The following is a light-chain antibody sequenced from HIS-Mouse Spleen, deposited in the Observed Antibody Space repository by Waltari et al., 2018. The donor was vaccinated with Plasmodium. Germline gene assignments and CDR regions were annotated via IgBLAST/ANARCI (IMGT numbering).Light chain of an antibody. CDR1: SPHLGSNT. CDR3: AAWDDSLNGYV. Sequence: QSVLTQPPSASGTPGQRVPISCSGRSPHLGSNTVNWYQQLPATAPKLLIYSNNQRPSGVPDRCSGSKSGTSASLAISGLQSEDEADYYCAAWDDSLNGYVFGTGTKVTVL. J-gene: IGLJ1*01. CDR2: SNN. V-gene: IGLV1-44*01.